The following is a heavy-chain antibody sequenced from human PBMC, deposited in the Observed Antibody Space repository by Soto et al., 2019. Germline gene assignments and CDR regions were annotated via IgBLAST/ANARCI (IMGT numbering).Heavy chain of an antibody. CDR2: INHSGST. D-gene: IGHD3-3*01. Sequence: SETLSLTCAVYGGSFSGYYWSWIRQPPGKGLEWIGEINHSGSTNYNPSLKSRVTISVDTSKNQFSLKLSSVTAADTAVYYCASKPYDFWSGYYDTDNWFDPWGQGTLVTVSS. CDR1: GGSFSGYY. V-gene: IGHV4-34*01. CDR3: ASKPYDFWSGYYDTDNWFDP. J-gene: IGHJ5*02.